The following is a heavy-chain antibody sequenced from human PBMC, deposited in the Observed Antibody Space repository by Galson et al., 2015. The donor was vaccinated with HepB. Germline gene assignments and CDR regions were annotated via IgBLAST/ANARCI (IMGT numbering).Heavy chain of an antibody. J-gene: IGHJ4*02. D-gene: IGHD3-10*01. CDR2: INGRGDTT. CDR3: AKNSGIYGS. Sequence: SLRLSCAASGFTFNSDMSWVRQAPGKVLEWVSTINGRGDTTYYADPVRGRFTISRDNSRSTLSLQMNSLTADDTAVYYCAKNSGIYGSWGQGAPVVVSS. V-gene: IGHV3-23*01. CDR1: GFTFNSD.